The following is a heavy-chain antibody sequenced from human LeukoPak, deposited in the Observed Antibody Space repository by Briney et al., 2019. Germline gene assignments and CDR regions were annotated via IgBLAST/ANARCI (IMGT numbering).Heavy chain of an antibody. D-gene: IGHD6-19*01. CDR3: ATVAGTFQFDP. CDR1: GYIFTSYN. Sequence: ASVKVSCKASGYIFTSYNIYWVRQAPGQGLEWMGGIIPIFGTANYAQKFQGRVTITADKSTSTAYMELSSLRSEDTAVYYCATVAGTFQFDPWGQGTLVTVSS. J-gene: IGHJ5*02. V-gene: IGHV1-69*06. CDR2: IIPIFGTA.